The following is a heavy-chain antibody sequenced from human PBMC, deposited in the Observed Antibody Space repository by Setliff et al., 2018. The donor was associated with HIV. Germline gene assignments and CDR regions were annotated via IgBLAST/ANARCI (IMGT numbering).Heavy chain of an antibody. CDR1: GYTFTSYP. CDR3: ARDYSSLLTVVWFDP. V-gene: IGHV7-4-1*02. CDR2: INTNTAKP. D-gene: IGHD6-13*01. J-gene: IGHJ5*02. Sequence: ASVKVSCKASGYTFTSYPMNWVRQAPGQGLEWMGWINTNTAKPTYAQGFTGRFVFSLDTSVSTAYLQISSLKPDDTAVYYCARDYSSLLTVVWFDPWGQGTLVTVSS.